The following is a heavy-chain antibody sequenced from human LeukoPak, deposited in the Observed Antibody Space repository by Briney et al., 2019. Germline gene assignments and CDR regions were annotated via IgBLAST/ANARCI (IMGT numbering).Heavy chain of an antibody. Sequence: ASVKVSCTASGYTFTGYYMHWVRQAPGQGLEWMGWINPNSGGTNYAQKFQGRVTMTRDTSISTAYMELSRLRSDDTAVYYCARDLIVGATTEDYWGQGTLVTVSS. CDR3: ARDLIVGATTEDY. J-gene: IGHJ4*02. CDR1: GYTFTGYY. CDR2: INPNSGGT. V-gene: IGHV1-2*02. D-gene: IGHD1-26*01.